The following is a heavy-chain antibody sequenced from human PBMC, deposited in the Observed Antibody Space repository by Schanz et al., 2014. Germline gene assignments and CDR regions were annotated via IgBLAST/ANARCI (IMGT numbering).Heavy chain of an antibody. D-gene: IGHD3-16*01. Sequence: QVQLVESGGSVVQPGRSLRLSCAGSGFSFSDYGMHWVRQAPGRGLEWVAVINSRNEVFSIDSVRGRFTIFRDNPKKSAYLQMNSLRADDTAVYYCSRGIVGGLDCWGQGTLVTVSS. J-gene: IGHJ4*02. CDR1: GFSFSDYG. CDR3: SRGIVGGLDC. CDR2: INSRNEV. V-gene: IGHV3-33*08.